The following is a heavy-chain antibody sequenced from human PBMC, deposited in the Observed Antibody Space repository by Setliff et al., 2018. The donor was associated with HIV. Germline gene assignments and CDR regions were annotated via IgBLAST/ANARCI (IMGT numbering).Heavy chain of an antibody. CDR3: ARPNYYDSSGSFDY. CDR1: GFTFSSYW. J-gene: IGHJ4*02. Sequence: GGSLRLSCAASGFTFSSYWVSWVRQAPGKGLQWVANINQDGSEKYYVDSVKGRFTISRDNAKNSLYLQMNSLRAEDTAVYYCARPNYYDSSGSFDYWGQGTLVTVSS. D-gene: IGHD3-22*01. V-gene: IGHV3-7*01. CDR2: INQDGSEK.